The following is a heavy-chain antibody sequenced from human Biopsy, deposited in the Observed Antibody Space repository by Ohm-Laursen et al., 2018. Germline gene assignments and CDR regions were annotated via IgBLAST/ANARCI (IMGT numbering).Heavy chain of an antibody. D-gene: IGHD3-22*01. J-gene: IGHJ4*02. V-gene: IGHV3-7*04. CDR1: GFSFSTYW. CDR2: IQKDGNGK. CDR3: ARGSHYYDGSGFYSFDN. Sequence: GSLRLSCTASGFSFSTYWMTWVRQAPGKGLEWVANIQKDGNGKYYVDSVKGRFTISRDNDKNSLSLQMTNLWAEDTAVYYCARGSHYYDGSGFYSFDNWGQGTLVTVSS.